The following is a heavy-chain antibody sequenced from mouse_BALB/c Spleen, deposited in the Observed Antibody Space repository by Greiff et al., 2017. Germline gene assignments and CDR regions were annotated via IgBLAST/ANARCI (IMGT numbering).Heavy chain of an antibody. CDR3: ARGGYYGSSYDFDY. CDR2: ISDGGSYT. J-gene: IGHJ2*01. CDR1: GFTFSDYY. D-gene: IGHD1-1*01. V-gene: IGHV5-4*02. Sequence: EVQRVESGGGLVKPGGSLKLSCAASGFTFSDYYMYWVRQTPEKRLEWVATISDGGSYTYYPDSVKGRFTISRDNAKNNLYLQMSSLKSEDTAMYYCARGGYYGSSYDFDYWGQGTTLTVSS.